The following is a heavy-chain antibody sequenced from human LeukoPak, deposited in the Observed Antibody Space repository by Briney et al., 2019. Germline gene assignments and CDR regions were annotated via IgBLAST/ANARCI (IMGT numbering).Heavy chain of an antibody. V-gene: IGHV1-69*01. D-gene: IGHD6-6*01. Sequence: SVKVSCKASGGTFSSYAISWVRQAPGQGLEWMGGFIPSFGTANYAQKFQGRVTITADESTSTAYMELSSLRSEDTAVYYCARDSQQLVHGTYYYGMDVWGQGTTVTVSS. J-gene: IGHJ6*02. CDR3: ARDSQQLVHGTYYYGMDV. CDR2: FIPSFGTA. CDR1: GGTFSSYA.